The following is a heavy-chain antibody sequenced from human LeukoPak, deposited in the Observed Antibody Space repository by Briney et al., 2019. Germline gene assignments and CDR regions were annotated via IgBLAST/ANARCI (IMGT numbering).Heavy chain of an antibody. CDR3: ARIAPHRRVAVEYYFDS. CDR2: ISGYNGYT. CDR1: GYTFINYG. J-gene: IGHJ4*02. Sequence: ASVKVSCKASGYTFINYGFSWVRQAPGQGLEWMGRISGYNGYTKYAQKLQGRVTMTTDTSTSTAYMELRSLRSDDTAVYYCARIAPHRRVAVEYYFDSWGQGTLVTVSS. D-gene: IGHD2-21*01. V-gene: IGHV1-18*01.